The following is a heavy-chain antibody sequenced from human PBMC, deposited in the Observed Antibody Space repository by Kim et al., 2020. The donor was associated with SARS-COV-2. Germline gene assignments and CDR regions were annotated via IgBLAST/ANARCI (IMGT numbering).Heavy chain of an antibody. V-gene: IGHV4-39*01. D-gene: IGHD6-13*01. J-gene: IGHJ4*02. CDR2: IYYSGST. CDR1: GGSISSSSYY. Sequence: SETLSLTCTVSGGSISSSSYYWGWIRQPTGKGLEWIGSIYYSGSTYYNPSLKSRVTISVDTSKNQFSLKLSSVTAADTAVYYCARHGIAEPFDYWGQGTLVTVSS. CDR3: ARHGIAEPFDY.